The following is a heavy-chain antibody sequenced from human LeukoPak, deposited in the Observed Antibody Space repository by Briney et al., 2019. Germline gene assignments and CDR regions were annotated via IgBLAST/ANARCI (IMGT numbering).Heavy chain of an antibody. CDR1: GFTFSSYA. CDR2: ISYDGSNK. Sequence: GGSLRLSCAASGFTFSSYAMHWVRQAPGKGLEWVAVISYDGSNKYYADSVKGRFTISRDNSKNTLYLQMNSLRAEDTAVYYCARDHPSYYDFWSGYQKNYYYYYGMDVWGQGTTVTVSS. V-gene: IGHV3-30-3*01. J-gene: IGHJ6*02. D-gene: IGHD3-3*01. CDR3: ARDHPSYYDFWSGYQKNYYYYYGMDV.